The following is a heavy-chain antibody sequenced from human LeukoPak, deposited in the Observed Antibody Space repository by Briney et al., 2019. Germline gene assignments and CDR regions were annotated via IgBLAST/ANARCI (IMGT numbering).Heavy chain of an antibody. D-gene: IGHD3-16*02. CDR2: INPNSGGT. CDR1: GYTFTGYY. CDR3: ARWGNDYVWGSYRFDY. J-gene: IGHJ4*02. V-gene: IGHV1-2*04. Sequence: ASVKVSCKASGYTFTGYYMHWVRQAPGQGLEWMGWINPNSGGTNYAQKFQGWVTMTRDTSISTAYMEPSRLRSDDTAVYYCARWGNDYVWGSYRFDYWGQGTLVTVSS.